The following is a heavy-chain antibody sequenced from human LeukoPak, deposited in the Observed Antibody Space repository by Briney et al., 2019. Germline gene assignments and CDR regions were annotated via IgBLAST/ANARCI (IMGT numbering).Heavy chain of an antibody. CDR3: ARVSRGAQRRWFDP. D-gene: IGHD3-10*01. J-gene: IGHJ5*02. Sequence: PSETLSLTCTVSGGSISSYYWSWIRQPPGKGLEWIGYIYYSGSTNYNPSLKSRVTISVDTSKNQFSLKLSSVTAADTAVYYCARVSRGAQRRWFDPWGQGTLVTVSS. CDR1: GGSISSYY. CDR2: IYYSGST. V-gene: IGHV4-59*12.